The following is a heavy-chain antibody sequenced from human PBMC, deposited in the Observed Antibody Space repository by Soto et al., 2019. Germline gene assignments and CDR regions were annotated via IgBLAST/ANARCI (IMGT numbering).Heavy chain of an antibody. Sequence: GESLKISCKGSGYSFTSYWIGWVRQMPGKGLEWMGIIYPGDSDTRYSPSFQGQVTISADKSISTAYLQWSSLKASDTAMYYCARRYYYGSGSYYNGAFDIWGQGTMVTVSS. J-gene: IGHJ3*02. D-gene: IGHD3-10*01. CDR2: IYPGDSDT. CDR3: ARRYYYGSGSYYNGAFDI. V-gene: IGHV5-51*01. CDR1: GYSFTSYW.